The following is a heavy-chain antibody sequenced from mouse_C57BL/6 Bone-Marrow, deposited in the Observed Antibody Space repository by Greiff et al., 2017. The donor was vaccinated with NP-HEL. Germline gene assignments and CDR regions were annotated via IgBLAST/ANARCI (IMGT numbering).Heavy chain of an antibody. CDR2: IYPGSGST. Sequence: QVQLQQPGAELVKPGASVKLSCKASGYTFTSYWITWVKQRPGQGLEWIGDIYPGSGSTNYNEKFKSKATLTVDTSSSTAYMQLSSLTSEDSEVYYYARDRLTGRIDYWGQGTSVTVSS. CDR1: GYTFTSYW. J-gene: IGHJ4*01. V-gene: IGHV1-55*01. D-gene: IGHD4-1*01. CDR3: ARDRLTGRIDY.